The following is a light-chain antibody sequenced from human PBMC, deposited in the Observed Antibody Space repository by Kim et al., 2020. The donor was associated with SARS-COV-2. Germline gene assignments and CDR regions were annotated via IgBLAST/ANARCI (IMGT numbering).Light chain of an antibody. CDR2: AAS. CDR1: QDISSD. J-gene: IGKJ4*01. Sequence: AAVGDRVTLTCRASQDISSDLAWFQQKPGEAPKPLIYAASSLQSGVPSKFSGSGSGTEFTLTIPSLQPEDIATYFCQQYKAYPLTFGGGTKVDIK. V-gene: IGKV1-16*02. CDR3: QQYKAYPLT.